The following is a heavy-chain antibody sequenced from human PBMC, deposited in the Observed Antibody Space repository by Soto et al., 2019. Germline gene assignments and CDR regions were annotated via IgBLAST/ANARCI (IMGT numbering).Heavy chain of an antibody. CDR2: IYYSGST. V-gene: IGHV4-59*08. Sequence: SETLSLTCTVSGGSLSSYYWSWIRQPPGKGLEWIGYIYYSGSTNYNPSLKSRVTISVDTSKNQFSLKLSSVTAADTAVYYCARHFGGYFDWSLSRSGDYYYYMDVWRKGTTVTVSS. CDR1: GGSLSSYY. CDR3: ARHFGGYFDWSLSRSGDYYYYMDV. D-gene: IGHD3-9*01. J-gene: IGHJ6*03.